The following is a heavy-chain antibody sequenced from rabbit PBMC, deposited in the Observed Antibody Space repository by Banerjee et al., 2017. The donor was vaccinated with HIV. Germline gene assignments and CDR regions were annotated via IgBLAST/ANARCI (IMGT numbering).Heavy chain of an antibody. D-gene: IGHD7-1*01. V-gene: IGHV1S45*01. J-gene: IGHJ2*01. Sequence: QEQLEESGGDLVKPEGSLTLSCKASGFDFSDYYMTWVRQAPGKGLEWTGIIYTGGSGNTDYATWAKGRFTASKISSTTVTLHVTSLTAADTATYFCAREIYPHYAGYWGQGTLVTVS. CDR2: IYTGGSGNT. CDR3: AREIYPHYAGY. CDR1: GFDFSDYYM.